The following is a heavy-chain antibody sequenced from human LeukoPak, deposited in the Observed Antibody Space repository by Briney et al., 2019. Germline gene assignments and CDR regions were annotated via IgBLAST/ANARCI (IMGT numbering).Heavy chain of an antibody. J-gene: IGHJ3*02. D-gene: IGHD1-26*01. CDR3: ARGAPRRNDAFDI. Sequence: GASVKVSCKASGYTFTSYYMHWVRQAPGQGLEWMGWINPNSGGTNYAQKFQGRVTMTRDTSISTAYMELSRLRSDDTAVYYCARGAPRRNDAFDIWGQGTMVTVSS. V-gene: IGHV1-2*02. CDR2: INPNSGGT. CDR1: GYTFTSYY.